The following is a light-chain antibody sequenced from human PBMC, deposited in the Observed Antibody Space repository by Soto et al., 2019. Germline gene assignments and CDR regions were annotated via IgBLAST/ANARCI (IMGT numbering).Light chain of an antibody. Sequence: DIQMTQSPSALSASVGDRVAITCRASQDISNYLAWYQQKPGKAPKLLIYAASTLQSGVPSRFSGSGSGTDFTLTISSLQPVDVATYYCQKYNSAPVPFGQGTKLEIK. CDR3: QKYNSAPVP. CDR2: AAS. CDR1: QDISNY. V-gene: IGKV1-27*01. J-gene: IGKJ2*01.